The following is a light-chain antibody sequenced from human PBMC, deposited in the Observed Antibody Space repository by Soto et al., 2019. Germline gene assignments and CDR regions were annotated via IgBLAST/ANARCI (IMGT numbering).Light chain of an antibody. J-gene: IGKJ5*01. CDR3: QHFSNSPSIT. CDR1: QSVSSHY. V-gene: IGKV3-20*01. CDR2: AAS. Sequence: GLTQSPGVLSLSPGERATLSCRAIQSVSSHYLAWYQQKPGQAPRLLIYAASSRATGIPVRFSGSGSGTDFTLTISRLEPEDFAVYYCQHFSNSPSITFDQGTRLEI.